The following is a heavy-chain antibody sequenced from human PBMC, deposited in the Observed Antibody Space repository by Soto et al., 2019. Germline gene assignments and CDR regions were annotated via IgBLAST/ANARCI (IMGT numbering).Heavy chain of an antibody. Sequence: GASVKVSCKVSGYTLTELSMHWVRQAPGEGLEWMGGFDPEDGETIYAQKFQGRVTMTEDTSTDTAYMELSSLRSEDTAVYYCATSQVTKWYYYYGMDVWGQGTTVTVSS. CDR1: GYTLTELS. J-gene: IGHJ6*02. D-gene: IGHD4-17*01. V-gene: IGHV1-24*01. CDR2: FDPEDGET. CDR3: ATSQVTKWYYYYGMDV.